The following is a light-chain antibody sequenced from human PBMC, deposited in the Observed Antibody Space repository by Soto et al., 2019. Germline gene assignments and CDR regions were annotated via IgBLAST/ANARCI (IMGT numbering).Light chain of an antibody. J-gene: IGLJ1*01. CDR1: SSDVGDYNY. CDR2: DVN. CDR3: SSYAGSSNV. V-gene: IGLV2-11*01. Sequence: QSALTQPRSVSGSPGQSVTISCTGTSSDVGDYNYVSWYQQHPGKAPKLMICDVNKRPSGVPDRFSGSKSGNTASLTVSGLQAEDEADYYCSSYAGSSNVFGTGTKLTVL.